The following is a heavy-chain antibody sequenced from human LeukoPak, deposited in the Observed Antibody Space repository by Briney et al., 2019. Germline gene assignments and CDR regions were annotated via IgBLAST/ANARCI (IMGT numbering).Heavy chain of an antibody. D-gene: IGHD5-12*01. Sequence: GGSLRLSRAASGFAFSSSEMNWVRQAPGKGLEWVSYISSSGSTIYYADSVKGRFTISRDNAKNSLYLQMNSLRAEDTAVYYCASTNSRGDIVATVPYAFDIWGPGTMVTVSS. CDR2: ISSSGSTI. CDR1: GFAFSSSE. V-gene: IGHV3-48*03. CDR3: ASTNSRGDIVATVPYAFDI. J-gene: IGHJ3*02.